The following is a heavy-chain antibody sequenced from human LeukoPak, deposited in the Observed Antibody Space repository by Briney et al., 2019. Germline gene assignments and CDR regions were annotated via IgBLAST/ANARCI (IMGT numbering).Heavy chain of an antibody. CDR1: GGSFSGYY. V-gene: IGHV4-34*01. CDR2: INHSGST. CDR3: ARGGFRSYGMDV. J-gene: IGHJ6*02. Sequence: SETLPLTCAVYGGSFSGYYWSWIRQPPGKGLEWIGEINHSGSTNYNPSLKSRVTISVDTSKNQFSLKLSSVTAADTAVYYCARGGFRSYGMDVWGQGTTFPVSS. D-gene: IGHD3-10*01.